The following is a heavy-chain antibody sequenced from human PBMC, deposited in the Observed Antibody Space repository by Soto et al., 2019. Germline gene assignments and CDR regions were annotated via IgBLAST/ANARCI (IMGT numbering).Heavy chain of an antibody. J-gene: IGHJ4*02. CDR3: VRDHLGLLDY. CDR2: LNQDGSWK. V-gene: IGHV3-7*01. Sequence: EVQLVESGGGWVQPGGSLRLSCTASGFTFGNHWMSGVRQAPGKGFECVANLNQDGSWKFYVDSVRGRFTISRDKAKNSVHLQIDSLGAEDTAVYFCVRDHLGLLDYWGQGTLVTVSS. D-gene: IGHD3-10*01. CDR1: GFTFGNHW.